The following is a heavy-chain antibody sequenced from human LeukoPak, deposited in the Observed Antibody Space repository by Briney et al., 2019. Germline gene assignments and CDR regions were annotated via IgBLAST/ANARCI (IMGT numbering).Heavy chain of an antibody. J-gene: IGHJ2*01. V-gene: IGHV1-8*01. CDR1: GYTFTRYD. CDR2: MNPNSGNT. CDR3: AREACSGGSCSNWYFDL. D-gene: IGHD2-15*01. Sequence: GASVKASCKASGYTFTRYDINWVRQATGQGLEWMGWMNPNSGNTGYAQKFQGRVTMTRNTSISTAYMELSSLRSEDTAVYYCAREACSGGSCSNWYFDLWGRGTLVTVSS.